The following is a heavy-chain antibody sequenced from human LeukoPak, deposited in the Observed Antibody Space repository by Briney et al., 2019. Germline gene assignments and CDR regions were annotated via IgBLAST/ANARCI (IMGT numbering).Heavy chain of an antibody. D-gene: IGHD1-26*01. CDR2: ISYDGSIK. CDR1: GFTFNNAW. V-gene: IGHV3-30-3*01. CDR3: ARRYRLGATNY. Sequence: GGSLRLSCAASGFTFNNAWMSWVRQAPGKGLEWVAVISYDGSIKNYADSVQGRFTISRDNSENTVYLQMNSLRPEDTAVYYCARRYRLGATNYWGQGTLVTVSS. J-gene: IGHJ4*02.